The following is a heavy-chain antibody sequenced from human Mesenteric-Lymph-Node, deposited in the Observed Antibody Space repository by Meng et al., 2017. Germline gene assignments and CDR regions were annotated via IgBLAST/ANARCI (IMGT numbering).Heavy chain of an antibody. Sequence: ASVKVSCKASGYTFTNYYMHWVRQAPGQGPEWMGIINPRGGQTSYAQKFQDRVSMTWDTATNTVYMELSSLRSEDTAVYYCARSYNVVNGYWSVGGFWGRGTLVTVSS. J-gene: IGHJ4*02. CDR1: GYTFTNYY. CDR2: INPRGGQT. CDR3: ARSYNVVNGYWSVGGF. D-gene: IGHD2-15*01. V-gene: IGHV1-46*01.